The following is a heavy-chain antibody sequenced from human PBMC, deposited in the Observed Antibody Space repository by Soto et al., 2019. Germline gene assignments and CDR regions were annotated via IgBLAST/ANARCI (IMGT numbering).Heavy chain of an antibody. Sequence: EVQLVESGGGLVKPGGSLRLSCAASGFTFSSYSMNWVRQAPGKGLEWVSSISSSSSYIYYADSVKGRFTISRDNAKNSLYLQMNSLRAEDTAVYYCARDDCSSTGCYSSWGQGTLVTVSS. CDR3: ARDDCSSTGCYSS. D-gene: IGHD2-2*02. CDR2: ISSSSSYI. V-gene: IGHV3-21*01. CDR1: GFTFSSYS. J-gene: IGHJ5*02.